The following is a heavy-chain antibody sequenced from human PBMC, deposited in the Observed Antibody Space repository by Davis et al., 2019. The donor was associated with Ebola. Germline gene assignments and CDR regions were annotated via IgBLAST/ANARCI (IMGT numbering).Heavy chain of an antibody. CDR3: AREGRGIAAAGAEGFDY. J-gene: IGHJ4*02. D-gene: IGHD6-13*01. CDR1: GYTFTSYG. Sequence: ASVKVSCKASGYTFTSYGISWVRQAPGQGLEWMGWISAYNGNTNYAQKLQGRVTMTTDTSTSTAYMELSSLRSEDTAVYYCAREGRGIAAAGAEGFDYWGQGTLVTVSS. CDR2: ISAYNGNT. V-gene: IGHV1-18*01.